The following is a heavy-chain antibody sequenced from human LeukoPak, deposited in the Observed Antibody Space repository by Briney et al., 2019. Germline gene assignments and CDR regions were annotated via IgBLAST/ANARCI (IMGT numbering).Heavy chain of an antibody. CDR2: ISGSGGST. CDR1: GFTFSISW. Sequence: GGSLRLSCVASGFTFSISWVTWVRQAPGKGLEWVSAISGSGGSTYYADSVKGRFTISRDNSKNTLYLQMNSLRAEDTAVYYCAKAPRSDYYGSDWGQGTLVTVSS. J-gene: IGHJ4*02. CDR3: AKAPRSDYYGSD. V-gene: IGHV3-23*01. D-gene: IGHD3-10*01.